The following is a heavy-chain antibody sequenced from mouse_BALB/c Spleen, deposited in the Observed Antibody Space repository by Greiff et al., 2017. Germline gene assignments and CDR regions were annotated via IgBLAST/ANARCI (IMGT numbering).Heavy chain of an antibody. Sequence: VQLQQSGPELVKPGASMKISCKASGYSFTGYTMNWVKQSHGKNLEWIGLINPYNGGTSYNQKFKGKATLTVDKSSSTAYMELLSLTSEDSAVYYCARDFYYYGSRGGNYFDYWGQGTTLTVSS. CDR1: GYSFTGYT. CDR2: INPYNGGT. CDR3: ARDFYYYGSRGGNYFDY. D-gene: IGHD1-1*01. J-gene: IGHJ2*01. V-gene: IGHV1-18*01.